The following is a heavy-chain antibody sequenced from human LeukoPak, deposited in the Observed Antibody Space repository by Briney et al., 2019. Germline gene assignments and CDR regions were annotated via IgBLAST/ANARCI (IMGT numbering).Heavy chain of an antibody. CDR3: ARDGGAEPFDY. V-gene: IGHV3-30-3*01. Sequence: GGSLRLSCAASGFTFSSYAMHWVRQAPGKGLEWVAVISYDGSNKYYADSVKGRFTISRDNSKNTLYLQMNSLRAEDTAVYYCARDGGAEPFDYWGQGALVTVSS. D-gene: IGHD3-16*01. CDR1: GFTFSSYA. J-gene: IGHJ4*02. CDR2: ISYDGSNK.